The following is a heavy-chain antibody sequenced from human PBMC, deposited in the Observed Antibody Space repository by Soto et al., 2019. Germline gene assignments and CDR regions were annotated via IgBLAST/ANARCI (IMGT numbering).Heavy chain of an antibody. CDR1: GGSISSGDYY. J-gene: IGHJ2*01. V-gene: IGHV4-30-4*01. Sequence: QVQLQESGPGLVKPSQTLSLTCTVSGGSISSGDYYWSWIRQPPGKGLEWIGYIYYSGSTYYNPSLKRRVTISVDTSKNQFSLKLSSVTAADTAVYYCARGSDSTGWYFDLWGRGTLVTVSS. CDR2: IYYSGST. CDR3: ARGSDSTGWYFDL. D-gene: IGHD3-9*01.